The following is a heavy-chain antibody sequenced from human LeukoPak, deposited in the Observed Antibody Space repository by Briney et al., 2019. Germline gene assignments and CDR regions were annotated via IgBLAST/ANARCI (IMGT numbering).Heavy chain of an antibody. CDR1: GDSISSYY. CDR2: IYYSGST. V-gene: IGHV4-59*01. CDR3: ARASWDTAVIDY. J-gene: IGHJ4*02. Sequence: SETLSLTCTVSGDSISSYYWTWIRQPPGKGLEWIASIYYSGSTNYNPSLKSRVTISVDTSKNQFSLKLSSVTAADTAVYYCARASWDTAVIDYWGQGTLVTVSS. D-gene: IGHD5-18*01.